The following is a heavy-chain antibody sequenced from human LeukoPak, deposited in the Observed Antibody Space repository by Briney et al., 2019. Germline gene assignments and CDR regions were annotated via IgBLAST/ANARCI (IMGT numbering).Heavy chain of an antibody. D-gene: IGHD6-19*01. CDR3: AKDRDLEWLVHAFDI. J-gene: IGHJ3*02. CDR2: ISGSGGST. Sequence: GGSLRLSCAASGFTFSSYGMSWVRQAPGKGLEWVSAISGSGGSTYYADSVKGRFTISRDNSKNTLYLQMNSLRAEDTAVYYCAKDRDLEWLVHAFDIWGQGTMVTVSS. CDR1: GFTFSSYG. V-gene: IGHV3-23*01.